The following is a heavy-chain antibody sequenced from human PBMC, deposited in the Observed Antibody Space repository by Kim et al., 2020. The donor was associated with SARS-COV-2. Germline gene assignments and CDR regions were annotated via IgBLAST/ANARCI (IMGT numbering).Heavy chain of an antibody. Sequence: GESLKISCKGSGYSFTSYWIGWVRQMPGKGLEWMGIIYPGDSDTRYSPSFQGQVTISADKSISTAYLQWSSLKASDTAMYYCARRASRLSSSGMPDAFDIWGQGTMVTVSS. CDR1: GYSFTSYW. J-gene: IGHJ3*02. CDR2: IYPGDSDT. V-gene: IGHV5-51*01. D-gene: IGHD6-6*01. CDR3: ARRASRLSSSGMPDAFDI.